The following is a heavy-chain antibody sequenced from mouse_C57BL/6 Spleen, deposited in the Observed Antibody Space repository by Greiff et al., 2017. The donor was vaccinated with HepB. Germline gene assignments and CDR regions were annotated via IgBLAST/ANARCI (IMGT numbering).Heavy chain of an antibody. V-gene: IGHV1-18*01. Sequence: EVQLQQSGPELVKPGASVKIPCKASGYTFTDYNMDWVKQSHGKSLEWIGDINPNNGGTIYNQKFKGKATLTVDKSSSTAYMELRSLTSEDTAVYYCARGTTVVDREAMDYWGQGTSVTVSS. D-gene: IGHD1-1*01. J-gene: IGHJ4*01. CDR1: GYTFTDYN. CDR3: ARGTTVVDREAMDY. CDR2: INPNNGGT.